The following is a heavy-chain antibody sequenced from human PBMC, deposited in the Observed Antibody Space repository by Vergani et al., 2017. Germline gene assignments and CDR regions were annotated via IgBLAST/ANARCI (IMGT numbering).Heavy chain of an antibody. D-gene: IGHD2-2*01. CDR1: GGSISSSSYY. J-gene: IGHJ6*02. Sequence: QLQLQESGPGLVKPSETLSLTCTVSGGSISSSSYYWGWIRQPPGKGLEWIGSIYYSGSTYYNPSLKSRVTISVDTSKNQFSLKLSSVTAADTAVYYCARDKVVVVPAASYYYYYGMDVWGQGTTVTVSS. V-gene: IGHV4-39*07. CDR2: IYYSGST. CDR3: ARDKVVVVPAASYYYYYGMDV.